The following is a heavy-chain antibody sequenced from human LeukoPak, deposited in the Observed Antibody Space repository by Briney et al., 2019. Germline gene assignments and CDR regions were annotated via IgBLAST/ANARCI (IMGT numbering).Heavy chain of an antibody. CDR1: GFTFSSYS. Sequence: GGSLRLSCAASGFTFSSYSTNWVRQAPGKGLEWVSSISSSSSYIYYADSVKGRFTISRDNAKNSLYLQMNSLGPEDTAVYYCARDPYSGNYGNYYYYYMDVWGKGTTVTISS. J-gene: IGHJ6*03. V-gene: IGHV3-21*01. CDR2: ISSSSSYI. CDR3: ARDPYSGNYGNYYYYYMDV. D-gene: IGHD1-26*01.